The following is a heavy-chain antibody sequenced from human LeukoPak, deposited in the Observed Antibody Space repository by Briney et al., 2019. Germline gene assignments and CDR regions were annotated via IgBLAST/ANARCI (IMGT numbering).Heavy chain of an antibody. Sequence: SETLSLTCTVSGASVSSGSYYWTWIRQPPGKGLEFIGYIYHSGTYNYNPSLKSRVTMSVDTSNNQFSLKLNSVTAADTAVYYCAKAAGYSTIYWFDPWGQGTLVTVSS. CDR1: GASVSSGSYY. J-gene: IGHJ5*02. CDR2: IYHSGTY. D-gene: IGHD6-13*01. V-gene: IGHV4-61*01. CDR3: AKAAGYSTIYWFDP.